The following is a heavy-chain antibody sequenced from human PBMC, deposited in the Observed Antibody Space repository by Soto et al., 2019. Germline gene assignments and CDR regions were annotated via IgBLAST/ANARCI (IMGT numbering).Heavy chain of an antibody. CDR1: GGTFVRHV. V-gene: IGHV1-69*09. Sequence: QVQLVQSGAEVKKPESSVKVSCKTSGGTFVRHVISWVRQAPGQGPEWMGKINPLSGISNYAQKFQDRVTFTADTDSSTAYMELSSLRSADTAVYYCAPPACAATWCSPSHNLDHWGQGTLVTVSS. CDR2: INPLSGIS. D-gene: IGHD2-2*01. J-gene: IGHJ4*02. CDR3: APPACAATWCSPSHNLDH.